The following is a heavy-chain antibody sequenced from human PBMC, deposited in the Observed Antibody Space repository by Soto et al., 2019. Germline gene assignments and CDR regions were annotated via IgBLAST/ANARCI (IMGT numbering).Heavy chain of an antibody. V-gene: IGHV3-7*03. CDR1: GFTFHEYW. CDR2: IKPDGSET. Sequence: EVQLVESGGGLVQPGGSLRLSCVASGFTFHEYWMTWVRQAPGKGPEWVANIKPDGSETYSLGSLRGRLSVSRDNAKKSLYLQMNSLRAEDTAVYYCARVDFGDYVIRGFGYWGQGALVTVSS. CDR3: ARVDFGDYVIRGFGY. J-gene: IGHJ4*02. D-gene: IGHD4-17*01.